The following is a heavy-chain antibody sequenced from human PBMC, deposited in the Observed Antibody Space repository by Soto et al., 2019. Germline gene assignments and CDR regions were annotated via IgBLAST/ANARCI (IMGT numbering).Heavy chain of an antibody. Sequence: SETLSLTCTVSGGSISSGDYYWSWIRQPPGKGLEWIGYIYYSGSTYYNPSLKSRVTISVDTSKNQFSLKLSSVTAADTAVYYCARVRSCGGDCYSSDDGMDVWGQGTTVTVSS. CDR3: ARVRSCGGDCYSSDDGMDV. CDR1: GGSISSGDYY. V-gene: IGHV4-30-4*01. CDR2: IYYSGST. D-gene: IGHD2-21*02. J-gene: IGHJ6*02.